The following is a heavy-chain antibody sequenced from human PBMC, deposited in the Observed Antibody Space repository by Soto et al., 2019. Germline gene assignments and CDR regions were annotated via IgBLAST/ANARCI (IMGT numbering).Heavy chain of an antibody. J-gene: IGHJ3*01. Sequence: QVQLVQSGAEVKKPGASVKVSCKASGYTFTSYDINWVRQPTGPGLEWMGWMNPNSGNTGYAQKFQGRVTMTRNTSISTAYMELSSLRSEDTAVYYCAGGCGGCYSDAFDLWGQGTMVTVSS. CDR3: AGGCGGCYSDAFDL. CDR1: GYTFTSYD. D-gene: IGHD2-15*01. V-gene: IGHV1-8*01. CDR2: MNPNSGNT.